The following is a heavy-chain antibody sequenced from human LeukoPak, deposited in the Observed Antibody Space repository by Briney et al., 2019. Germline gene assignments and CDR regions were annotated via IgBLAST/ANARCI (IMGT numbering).Heavy chain of an antibody. J-gene: IGHJ4*02. Sequence: PGGTLRLSCAASGFTLSSYGMSWVRQAPGKGLEWVSGITGSGGSTYYADSVKGRFTISRDNSKNTLYLQMNSLRAEDAAVYYCAKAPVTSCRGAYCYPFDYWGQGTLVTVSS. CDR1: GFTLSSYG. D-gene: IGHD2-21*01. CDR3: AKAPVTSCRGAYCYPFDY. V-gene: IGHV3-23*01. CDR2: ITGSGGST.